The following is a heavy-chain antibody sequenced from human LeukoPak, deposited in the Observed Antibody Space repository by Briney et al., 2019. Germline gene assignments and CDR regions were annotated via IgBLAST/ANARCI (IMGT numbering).Heavy chain of an antibody. Sequence: SETLSLTCTVSDDSISDYYRGWIRQPPGKGLEWIGYFHNSGTSTYNPSLKSRVTISVDTSKNQFSLKLSSVTAADTAVYYCTRTYYDILTGYRTLTDFDYWGQGTLVTVSS. D-gene: IGHD3-9*01. V-gene: IGHV4-59*12. CDR3: TRTYYDILTGYRTLTDFDY. J-gene: IGHJ4*02. CDR2: FHNSGTS. CDR1: DDSISDYY.